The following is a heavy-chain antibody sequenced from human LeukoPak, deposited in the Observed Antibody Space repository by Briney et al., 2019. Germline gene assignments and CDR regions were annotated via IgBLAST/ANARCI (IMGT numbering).Heavy chain of an antibody. Sequence: SETLSLTCTVSGGSISPLYWGWIRQAPGKGLEFIGYIYYSGSTNFNPSLKSRVTLSVDTSKSQISLKLTSVTAADTAVYYCARGGVAAKYYFDFWGQGTLVTVSS. J-gene: IGHJ4*02. CDR3: ARGGVAAKYYFDF. CDR2: IYYSGST. D-gene: IGHD3-10*01. CDR1: GGSISPLY. V-gene: IGHV4-59*11.